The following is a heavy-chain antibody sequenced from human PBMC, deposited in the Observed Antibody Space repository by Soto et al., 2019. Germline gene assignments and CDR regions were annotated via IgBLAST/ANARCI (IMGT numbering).Heavy chain of an antibody. CDR1: GFTFSSYG. CDR2: IWYDGSNK. Sequence: QVQLVESGGGVVQPGRSLRLSCAASGFTFSSYGMHWVRQAPGKGLEWVAVIWYDGSNKYYADSVKGRFTISRDNSKNTLYLQMHSLRAEDTAVYYCARTHDYGAYAGRFDYWGQGTLVTVSS. V-gene: IGHV3-33*01. D-gene: IGHD4-17*01. CDR3: ARTHDYGAYAGRFDY. J-gene: IGHJ4*02.